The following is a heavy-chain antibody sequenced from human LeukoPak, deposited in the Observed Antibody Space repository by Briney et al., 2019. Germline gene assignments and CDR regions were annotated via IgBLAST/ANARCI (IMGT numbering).Heavy chain of an antibody. D-gene: IGHD6-13*01. CDR2: ISHDGSNK. CDR3: ARDRSSSWSFDY. J-gene: IGHJ4*02. Sequence: PGGSLRLSCAASGFTFSSYGMHWVRQAPGKGLEWVAVISHDGSNKLYADSVKGRFTISRDNSKNTLHLQMNSLRGEDTAVYYCARDRSSSWSFDYWGQGTLVTVSS. CDR1: GFTFSSYG. V-gene: IGHV3-30*03.